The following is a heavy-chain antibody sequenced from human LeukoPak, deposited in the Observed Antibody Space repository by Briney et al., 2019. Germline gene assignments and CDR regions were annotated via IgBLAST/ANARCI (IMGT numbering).Heavy chain of an antibody. CDR1: GFTFSSYG. V-gene: IGHV3-30*02. J-gene: IGHJ4*02. CDR3: AKTFGPSSGYYYFDY. D-gene: IGHD3-22*01. Sequence: GGSLRLSCAASGFTFSSYGMHWVRQAPGKGLEWVALIQHDGTNKYYADSVKGRFTISRDNSKNTLYLQMNSLRAEDTAVYYCAKTFGPSSGYYYFDYWGQGTLVTVSS. CDR2: IQHDGTNK.